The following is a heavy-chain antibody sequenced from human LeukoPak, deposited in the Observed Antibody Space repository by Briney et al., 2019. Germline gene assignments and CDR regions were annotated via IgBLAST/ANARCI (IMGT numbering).Heavy chain of an antibody. CDR3: ARRGRSSSNFDF. CDR2: IYPADSDT. J-gene: IGHJ4*02. D-gene: IGHD6-6*01. V-gene: IGHV5-51*01. Sequence: GESLKISFKGSGYSFSGYWIAWVRQMPGKGLEWMGIIYPADSDTRYSPSFQGQVTISADKSISTAYLQWSSLKASDTAIYYCARRGRSSSNFDFWGQGTLVTVSS. CDR1: GYSFSGYW.